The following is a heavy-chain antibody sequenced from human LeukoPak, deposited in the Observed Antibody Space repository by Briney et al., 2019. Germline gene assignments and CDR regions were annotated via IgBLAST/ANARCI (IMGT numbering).Heavy chain of an antibody. CDR3: ARDLASITGYYYYGMDA. CDR2: ISYDGSNK. J-gene: IGHJ6*02. Sequence: GGSLRLSCAASGFTFSSYAMHWVRQAPGKGLEWVAVISYDGSNKYYADSVKGRFTISRDNSKNTLYLQMNSLRAEDTAVYYCARDLASITGYYYYGMDAWGQGTTVTVSS. V-gene: IGHV3-30-3*01. D-gene: IGHD2-21*01. CDR1: GFTFSSYA.